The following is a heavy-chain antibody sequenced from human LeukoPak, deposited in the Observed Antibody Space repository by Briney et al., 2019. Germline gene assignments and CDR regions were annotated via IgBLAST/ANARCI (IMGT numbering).Heavy chain of an antibody. CDR3: ARAPEVLLAVFDC. CDR1: GGSLSSGGYY. J-gene: IGHJ4*02. D-gene: IGHD2-15*01. V-gene: IGHV4-31*03. Sequence: SETLSFTCTVSGGSLSSGGYYWSWIRQHPGKGLEWIGYIYYSGSIYYNPSLKSRVTISVDTSKNQFSLKLSSVTAADTAVYYCARAPEVLLAVFDCWGQGTLVTVSS. CDR2: IYYSGSI.